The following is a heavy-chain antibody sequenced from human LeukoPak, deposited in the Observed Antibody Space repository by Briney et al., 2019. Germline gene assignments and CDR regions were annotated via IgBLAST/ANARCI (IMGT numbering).Heavy chain of an antibody. CDR3: ARTVYGDYGDWFVP. CDR1: GFTFSSYW. Sequence: GGSLRLSCAASGFTFSSYWMSWVRQAPGKGLEWVANIKQDGSEKYYVDSVKGRFTISRDNAKNSLYLQMNSLRAEDTAMYYCARTVYGDYGDWFVPWGQGTLVTVSS. V-gene: IGHV3-7*01. CDR2: IKQDGSEK. D-gene: IGHD4-17*01. J-gene: IGHJ5*02.